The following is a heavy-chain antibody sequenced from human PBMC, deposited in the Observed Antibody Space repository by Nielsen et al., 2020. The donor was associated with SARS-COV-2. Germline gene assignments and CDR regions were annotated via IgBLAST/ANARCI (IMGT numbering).Heavy chain of an antibody. CDR1: GGSFSSSNW. D-gene: IGHD1-26*01. V-gene: IGHV4-4*02. J-gene: IGHJ6*02. CDR2: IYHSGST. Sequence: SETLSLTCAVSGGSFSSSNWWSCVRQHPGKGLEWMGEIYHSGSTNYNTSLQSRVTISLDKSKNQFSLKLRSVTAADTAVYYCASHGSYYYYCGMDVWGQGTTVTVSS. CDR3: ASHGSYYYYCGMDV.